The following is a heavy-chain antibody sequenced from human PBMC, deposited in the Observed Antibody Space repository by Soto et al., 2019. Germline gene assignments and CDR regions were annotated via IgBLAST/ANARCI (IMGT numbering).Heavy chain of an antibody. CDR3: ARGTGIAAAASVY. CDR1: LTCYD. D-gene: IGHD6-13*01. V-gene: IGHV1-3*01. J-gene: IGHJ4*02. Sequence: LTCYDKHWVRQAPGQRLEWMGWINAGNGNTKYSQKFQGRVTITRDTSASTAYMELSSLRSEDTAVYYCARGTGIAAAASVYWGQGTLVTVSS. CDR2: INAGNGNT.